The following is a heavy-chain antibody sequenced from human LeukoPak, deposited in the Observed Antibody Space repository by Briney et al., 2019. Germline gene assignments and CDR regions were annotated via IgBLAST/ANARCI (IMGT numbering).Heavy chain of an antibody. CDR1: GGSISSYY. J-gene: IGHJ4*02. CDR2: IYTSGSN. CDR3: ARVDYDSSGYPFDY. V-gene: IGHV4-4*07. Sequence: SETLSLTCTVPGGSISSYYWSWIRQPAGKGLEWIGRIYTSGSNNYNPSFKSRVTISVDTSKNQFSLKLSSVTAADTAVYYCARVDYDSSGYPFDYWGQGTLVTVSS. D-gene: IGHD3-22*01.